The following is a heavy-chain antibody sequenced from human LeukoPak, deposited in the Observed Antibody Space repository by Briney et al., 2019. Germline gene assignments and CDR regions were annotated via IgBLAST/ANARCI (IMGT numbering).Heavy chain of an antibody. V-gene: IGHV3-23*01. D-gene: IGHD3-10*01. CDR2: ISGSGGST. CDR3: ARSHMVDAFDI. CDR1: GFTFSSYA. J-gene: IGHJ3*02. Sequence: GGSLRFSCAASGFTFSSYAMSWVRQAPGKGLEWVSAISGSGGSTYYADSVKGRFTISRDNSKNTLYLQMNSLRPEDTAVYYCARSHMVDAFDIWGQGTMVTVSS.